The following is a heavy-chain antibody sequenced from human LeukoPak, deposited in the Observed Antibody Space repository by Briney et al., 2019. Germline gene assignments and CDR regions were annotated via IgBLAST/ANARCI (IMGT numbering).Heavy chain of an antibody. Sequence: ASVKVSCKGSGYNFDRYGVNWVRQAPGQGLEWVGWISPNSGGTNYAQKFQGRVTMTRDTSISTAYMELSSLRSDDTAVYYCARGGAYTYGYYWGQGTLVTVSS. V-gene: IGHV1-2*02. CDR3: ARGGAYTYGYY. CDR2: ISPNSGGT. J-gene: IGHJ4*02. D-gene: IGHD5-18*01. CDR1: GYNFDRYG.